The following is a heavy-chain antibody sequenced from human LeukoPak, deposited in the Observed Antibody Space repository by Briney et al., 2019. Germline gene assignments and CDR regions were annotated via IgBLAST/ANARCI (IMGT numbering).Heavy chain of an antibody. D-gene: IGHD1-26*01. J-gene: IGHJ4*02. V-gene: IGHV3-74*01. CDR1: GFNLRTFW. CDR3: VSDSGLRSGGDS. Sequence: GGSLRLSCAASGFNLRTFWIHWIRQDAGGRLVWVSRISPDGSVTTYTASVKGRFAISRDNAKNALYLEMNSLRADDAAIYYCVSDSGLRSGGDSWGQGTPVTVSS. CDR2: ISPDGSVT.